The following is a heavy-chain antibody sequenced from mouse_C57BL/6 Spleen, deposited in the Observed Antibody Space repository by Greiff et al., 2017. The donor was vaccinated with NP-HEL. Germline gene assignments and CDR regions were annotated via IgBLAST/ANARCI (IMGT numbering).Heavy chain of an antibody. CDR2: IYPGDGDT. CDR3: ARSKATVDDY. D-gene: IGHD1-1*01. Sequence: VQGVESGAELVKPGASVKISCKASGYAFSSYWMNWVKQRPGKGLEWIGQIYPGDGDTNYNGKFKGKATLTADKSSRTAYMQRSSLTSEDSAVYFCARSKATVDDYWGKGTTLTVSS. V-gene: IGHV1-80*01. J-gene: IGHJ2*01. CDR1: GYAFSSYW.